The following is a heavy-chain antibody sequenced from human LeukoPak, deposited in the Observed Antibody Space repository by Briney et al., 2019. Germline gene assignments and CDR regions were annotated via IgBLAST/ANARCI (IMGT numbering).Heavy chain of an antibody. CDR2: FYHTGNT. D-gene: IGHD6-6*01. J-gene: IGHJ6*03. CDR3: ARAGGSSSPYYYYDMDV. CDR1: GYSISSGYY. V-gene: IGHV4-38-2*01. Sequence: SETLSLTCAVAGYSISSGYYWAWIRQPPGRGLEWIANFYHTGNTYYNPSLNRPVTLSVDTSKNKFSLRQCSVTAADTAVYHCARAGGSSSPYYYYDMDVWGKGTTVTVSS.